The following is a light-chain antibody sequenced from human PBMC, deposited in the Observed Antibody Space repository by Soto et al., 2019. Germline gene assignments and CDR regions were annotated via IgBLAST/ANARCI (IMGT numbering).Light chain of an antibody. Sequence: QSVLTQPPSVSGAPGQRVSISCTGSSSNIGAHYDVHWYQQLPGTAPKLLIYGNSNRPSGVPDRFSGSKSGTSASLAITGLRAEGEADYYCQSYDNSLSVYVFGTGTKVTVL. CDR2: GNS. J-gene: IGLJ1*01. V-gene: IGLV1-40*01. CDR1: SSNIGAHYD. CDR3: QSYDNSLSVYV.